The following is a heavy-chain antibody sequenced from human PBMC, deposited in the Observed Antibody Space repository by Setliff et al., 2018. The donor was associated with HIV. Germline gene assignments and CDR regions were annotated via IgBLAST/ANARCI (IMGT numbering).Heavy chain of an antibody. CDR2: IYPSDSDT. D-gene: IGHD1-26*01. CDR1: YW. V-gene: IGHV5-51*01. CDR3: ARCSGSYPCDGMDV. Sequence: YWSWIRQAPGKGLEWMGIIYPSDSDTRYSPSFQGQVTISADKSISIAYLQWNSLKASDTAMYYCARCSGSYPCDGMDVWGQGTTVTVSS. J-gene: IGHJ6*02.